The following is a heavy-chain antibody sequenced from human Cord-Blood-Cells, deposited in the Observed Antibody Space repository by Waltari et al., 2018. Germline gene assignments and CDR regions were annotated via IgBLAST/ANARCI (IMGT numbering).Heavy chain of an antibody. CDR2: IRSKAYGMKK. CDR3: TRGGGASVGEDAFDI. Sequence: EVQLVESGGGLVQPGRSLRLSCTASGFTFGDYAMSWFRQAPGKGLEGVGFIRSKAYGMKKGNATAVEGRFNISRDDSKSVAYLQMKSLKTWDSAVYYCTRGGGASVGEDAFDIWGQGTMVTVSS. J-gene: IGHJ3*02. CDR1: GFTFGDYA. V-gene: IGHV3-49*03. D-gene: IGHD3-10*01.